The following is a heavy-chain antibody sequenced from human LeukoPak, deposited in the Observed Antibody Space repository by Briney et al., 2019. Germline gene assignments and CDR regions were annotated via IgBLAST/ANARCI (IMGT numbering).Heavy chain of an antibody. CDR1: GFTFSNYW. CDR2: INQDGSEK. J-gene: IGHJ4*02. V-gene: IGHV3-7*05. Sequence: GGSLRLSCAASGFTFSNYWMSWVRQATGKGLEWVANINQDGSEKNYVDSVKGRFTISRDNAKNSLYLQMNSLRVEDTAVYYCARGGRGDYWGQGTLVTVSS. CDR3: ARGGRGDY.